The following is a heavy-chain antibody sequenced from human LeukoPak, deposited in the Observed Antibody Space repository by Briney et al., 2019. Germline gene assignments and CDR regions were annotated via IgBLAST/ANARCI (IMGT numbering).Heavy chain of an antibody. V-gene: IGHV3-30*18. CDR2: ISYDGSNK. Sequence: GRSLRLSCAASGFTFSSYGMHWVRQAPGKGLEWVAVISYDGSNKYYADSVKGRFTISRDNSKNTLYLQMNSLRAEDTAVYYCAKSSSGGSCYSVGGCWFDPWGQGTLVTVSS. J-gene: IGHJ5*02. CDR3: AKSSSGGSCYSVGGCWFDP. D-gene: IGHD2-15*01. CDR1: GFTFSSYG.